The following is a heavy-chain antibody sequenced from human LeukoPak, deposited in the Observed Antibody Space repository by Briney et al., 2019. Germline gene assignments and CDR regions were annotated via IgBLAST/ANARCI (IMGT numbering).Heavy chain of an antibody. CDR2: ISYDGSNK. D-gene: IGHD2-2*01. J-gene: IGHJ4*02. V-gene: IGHV3-30*18. CDR1: GFTFSSYG. CDR3: AKLMRASASHFDY. Sequence: GGSLRLSCAASGFTFSSYGMHWVRQAPGKGLEWVAVISYDGSNKYYADSVKGRFTISRDNSKNTLYLQMNSLRAEDTAVYYCAKLMRASASHFDYWGQGTLVTVSS.